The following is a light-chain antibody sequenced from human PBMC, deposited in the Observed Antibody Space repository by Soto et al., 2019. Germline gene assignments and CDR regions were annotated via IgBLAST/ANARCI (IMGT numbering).Light chain of an antibody. CDR2: GAS. J-gene: IGKJ4*01. CDR1: QGISNS. V-gene: IGKV1-17*03. CDR3: LQYNSYPFT. Sequence: DIQMTQSPSAMSASLGDRVTITCRAGQGISNSLAWFQQKPGKVPKRLIYGASTLQSGAPSRFSGSASGAAFTLTISSLQPEDFATYYCLQYNSYPFTFGGGTKVDIK.